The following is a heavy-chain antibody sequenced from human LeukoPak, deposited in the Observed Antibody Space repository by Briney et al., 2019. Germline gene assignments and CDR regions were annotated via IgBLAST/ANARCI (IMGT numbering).Heavy chain of an antibody. D-gene: IGHD6-13*01. CDR2: VFYTGST. Sequence: SETLSFTCIVSGVSITNYYWTWIRQPPGEGLEWIGYVFYTGSTNYNPSLESRVTISVDTSKNQVSLKLTSMTAADTAVYYCATYSTASVGFHYWGRGTLVTVSS. CDR3: ATYSTASVGFHY. CDR1: GVSITNYY. V-gene: IGHV4-59*01. J-gene: IGHJ4*02.